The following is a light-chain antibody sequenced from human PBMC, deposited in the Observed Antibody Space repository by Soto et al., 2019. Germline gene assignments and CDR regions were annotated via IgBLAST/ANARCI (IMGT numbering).Light chain of an antibody. Sequence: QSALTQPASVSGSPGQWITISCTGTSSDVGGYNYVSWYQQHPGKAPKLMIYEVTNRPSGVSNRFSGSKSGNTASLTISGLQADDEADYYCSSYTSSSSLGVFGTGTKLTVL. V-gene: IGLV2-14*01. J-gene: IGLJ1*01. CDR2: EVT. CDR1: SSDVGGYNY. CDR3: SSYTSSSSLGV.